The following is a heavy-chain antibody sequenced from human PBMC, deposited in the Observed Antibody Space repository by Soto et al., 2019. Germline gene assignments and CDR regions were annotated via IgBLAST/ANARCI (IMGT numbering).Heavy chain of an antibody. D-gene: IGHD6-13*01. J-gene: IGHJ6*02. CDR3: AREGVGIAAAGHPRGYYYGMDV. V-gene: IGHV1-69*13. Sequence: SVKVSCKASGGTFRRYAISWVRQAPGQGLEWMGGIIPIFGTANYAQKFQGRVTLTADESTSTAYIELSSLRSEDTAVYYCAREGVGIAAAGHPRGYYYGMDVWGQGTTVTVSS. CDR2: IIPIFGTA. CDR1: GGTFRRYA.